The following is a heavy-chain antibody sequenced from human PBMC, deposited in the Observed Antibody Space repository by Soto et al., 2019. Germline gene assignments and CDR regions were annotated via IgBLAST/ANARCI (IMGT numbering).Heavy chain of an antibody. D-gene: IGHD1-26*01. Sequence: LRLSCAASGFTFSSYAMSWVRQAPGKGLECVSAIANGGSSTYYADSVKGRFTISRDNSKNTLYLLLNGLRADDAAVKYCAKSPPWELREGSSFYFGYWGQGALVTVSS. CDR1: GFTFSSYA. CDR2: IANGGSST. CDR3: AKSPPWELREGSSFYFGY. J-gene: IGHJ4*02. V-gene: IGHV3-23*01.